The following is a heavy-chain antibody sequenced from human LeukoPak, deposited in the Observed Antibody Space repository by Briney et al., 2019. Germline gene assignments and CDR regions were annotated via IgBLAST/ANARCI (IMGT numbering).Heavy chain of an antibody. Sequence: ASVKVSCKASGYTFTSYGISWVRQAPGQGLEWMGWISAYNGNTNYAQKLQGRVTMTTDTSTSTAYMELRSLRSDDTAVYYCASAASSGYYYGVDYWGQGTLVTASS. CDR1: GYTFTSYG. CDR3: ASAASSGYYYGVDY. J-gene: IGHJ4*02. V-gene: IGHV1-18*01. CDR2: ISAYNGNT. D-gene: IGHD3-22*01.